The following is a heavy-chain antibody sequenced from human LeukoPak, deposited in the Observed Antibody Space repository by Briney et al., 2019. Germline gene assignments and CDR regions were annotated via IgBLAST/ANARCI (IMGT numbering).Heavy chain of an antibody. D-gene: IGHD5-12*01. CDR2: ISYDGSAK. V-gene: IGHV3-30*04. CDR3: ARTFWDKSNGYDYYFDY. J-gene: IGHJ4*02. Sequence: GSLRLSCAASGFSFSGYAMHWVRQAPGNGLEWVTVISYDGSAKYYSDSVKGRFTISRDNSKNTLYLQMNSLRAEDTAVYYCARTFWDKSNGYDYYFDYWGQGSLVIVSS. CDR1: GFSFSGYA.